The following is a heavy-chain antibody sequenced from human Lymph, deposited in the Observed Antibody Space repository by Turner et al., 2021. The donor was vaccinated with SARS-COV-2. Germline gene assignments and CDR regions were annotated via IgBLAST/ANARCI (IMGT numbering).Heavy chain of an antibody. V-gene: IGHV3-66*01. Sequence: EVHLVESGGGLVQPGGSLRLPCAASGVLVSRNYRSWVRQAPGKGLEWVSVIYSGGSTYYADSVKGRFTISRDNSKNTLFLQMNSLRAEDTAVYYCARDFREGAFDIWGQGTMVTISS. CDR2: IYSGGST. CDR3: ARDFREGAFDI. CDR1: GVLVSRNY. J-gene: IGHJ3*02. D-gene: IGHD3-10*01.